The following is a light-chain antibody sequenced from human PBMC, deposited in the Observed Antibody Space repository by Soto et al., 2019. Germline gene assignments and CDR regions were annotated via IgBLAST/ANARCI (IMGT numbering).Light chain of an antibody. CDR2: YDD. Sequence: QSVLTQPPSVSEAPRQRVTISCSGSSSNIGNNAVSWYQQLPGTAPKLLIYYDDLLPSGVSDRFSGSKSGTSASLAISGLQSEDEADYYCAAWDDSLNGRVFGGGTKLTVL. J-gene: IGLJ2*01. V-gene: IGLV1-36*01. CDR1: SSNIGNNA. CDR3: AAWDDSLNGRV.